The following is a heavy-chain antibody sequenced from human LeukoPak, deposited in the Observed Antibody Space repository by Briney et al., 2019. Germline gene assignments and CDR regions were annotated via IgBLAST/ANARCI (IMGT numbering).Heavy chain of an antibody. Sequence: GGSLRLSCAASGFTFSNAWMSWVRQAPGKGLEWVGRIKSKTDGGTTDYAAPVKGRFTISRDDSKNTLYLQMNSLKTEDTAVYYCTTAIPDMVPDDAFDIWGQGTMVTVSS. CDR3: TTAIPDMVPDDAFDI. V-gene: IGHV3-15*01. CDR1: GFTFSNAW. CDR2: IKSKTDGGTT. D-gene: IGHD4/OR15-4a*01. J-gene: IGHJ3*02.